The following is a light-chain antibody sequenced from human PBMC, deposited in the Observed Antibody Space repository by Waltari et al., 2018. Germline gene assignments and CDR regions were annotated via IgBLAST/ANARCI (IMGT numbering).Light chain of an antibody. V-gene: IGKV3-20*01. CDR2: GAS. J-gene: IGKJ1*01. Sequence: EIVLTQSPGTRSLSPGERATLSCRASQSVGRTLAWYQQKPGQAPRLLIYGASSRATDIPDRFSGSGSGTDFSLTINRLEPEDFAVYFCQHYVRLPATFGQGTKVEIK. CDR1: QSVGRT. CDR3: QHYVRLPAT.